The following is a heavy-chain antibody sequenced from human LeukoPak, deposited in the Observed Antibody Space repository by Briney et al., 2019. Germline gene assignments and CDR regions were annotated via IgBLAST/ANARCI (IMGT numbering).Heavy chain of an antibody. CDR2: ISGSANST. CDR1: GFAFSDHP. J-gene: IGHJ4*02. V-gene: IGHV3-23*01. Sequence: GGSLRLSCAVSGFAFSDHPISWVRQAPGKGLQWVSAISGSANSTYYADSVKGRVTISRDNSKNTLYLQINSLTAEDTAVYYCAKGNFDWSYFDHWGRGTLVTVSS. CDR3: AKGNFDWSYFDH. D-gene: IGHD3-9*01.